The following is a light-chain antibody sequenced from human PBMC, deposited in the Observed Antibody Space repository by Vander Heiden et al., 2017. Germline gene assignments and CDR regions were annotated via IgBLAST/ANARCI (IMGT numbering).Light chain of an antibody. CDR3: AAWDDSLNGPV. CDR1: NSNIGSNT. CDR2: SNN. J-gene: IGLJ2*01. Sequence: QSVLTPPPSASGTPGPRVTISCSGSNSNIGSNTVNWYQQLPGTAPKLLIYSNNQRPSGVPDRFSGSKSGTSASLAISGLQSEDEADYYCAAWDDSLNGPVFGGGTKLTVL. V-gene: IGLV1-44*01.